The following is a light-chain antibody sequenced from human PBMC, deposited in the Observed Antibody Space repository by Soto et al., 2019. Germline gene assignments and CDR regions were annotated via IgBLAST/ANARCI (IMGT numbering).Light chain of an antibody. Sequence: QSVLTQPASVSGSPGQSITISCTGTSSDVGGYNYVSWYQQHPGKAPKLMIYEVSNRPSGVSNRFSGSKSGNTASLTISGLQDEDEADYYCSSYTSGSTWVFGGGTKLTVL. V-gene: IGLV2-14*01. CDR1: SSDVGGYNY. CDR2: EVS. CDR3: SSYTSGSTWV. J-gene: IGLJ3*02.